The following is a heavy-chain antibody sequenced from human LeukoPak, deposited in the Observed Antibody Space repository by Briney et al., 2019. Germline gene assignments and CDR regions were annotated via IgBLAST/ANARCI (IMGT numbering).Heavy chain of an antibody. J-gene: IGHJ4*02. CDR3: ARWTYYFDY. Sequence: GGSLRLSCAASGFTFSSYAMHWVRQAPGKGLEWVAVIWYDGSNQYYADSVKGRFTLSRDNSKNTLYLQMNSLRAEDTAVYYCARWTYYFDYWGQGTLVTVSS. CDR2: IWYDGSNQ. D-gene: IGHD3/OR15-3a*01. CDR1: GFTFSSYA. V-gene: IGHV3-33*01.